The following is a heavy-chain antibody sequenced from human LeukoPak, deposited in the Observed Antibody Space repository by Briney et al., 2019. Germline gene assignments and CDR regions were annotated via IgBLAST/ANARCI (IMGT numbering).Heavy chain of an antibody. CDR3: ARVRHYYDSSGYSAGIDY. Sequence: GASVKVSCKASGYTFTSYYLHWVRQAPGQGLEWMGIINPSAGSTSYAQKFQGRVTLTRDMSTSTVYMEVSSLRSEDTAVYYCARVRHYYDSSGYSAGIDYWGQGTLVTVSS. J-gene: IGHJ4*02. V-gene: IGHV1-46*01. CDR2: INPSAGST. CDR1: GYTFTSYY. D-gene: IGHD3-22*01.